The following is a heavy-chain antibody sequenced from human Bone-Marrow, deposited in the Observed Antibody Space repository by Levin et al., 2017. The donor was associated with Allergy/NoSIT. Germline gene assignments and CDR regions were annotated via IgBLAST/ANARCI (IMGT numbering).Heavy chain of an antibody. J-gene: IGHJ4*02. CDR2: IKKDGSET. D-gene: IGHD3-22*01. CDR3: ARHTGPYYDSSGSYYYFDY. V-gene: IGHV3-7*01. Sequence: PGGSLRLACAASGFTSTHYWMSWVRQAPGKGLEWVASIKKDGSETYYVDSVKGRFTISRDNAKNSLYLQMKSLRAEDTAVYFCARHTGPYYDSSGSYYYFDYWGQGTLVTVSS. CDR1: GFTSTHYW.